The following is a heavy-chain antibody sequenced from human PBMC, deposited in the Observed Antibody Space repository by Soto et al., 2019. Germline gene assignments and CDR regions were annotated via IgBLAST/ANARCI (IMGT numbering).Heavy chain of an antibody. V-gene: IGHV3-23*01. CDR2: ISGSGGST. J-gene: IGHJ4*01. D-gene: IGHD3-10*01. Sequence: GGSLRLSCAASGFTFSSYAMSWVRQAPGKGLEWVSAISGSGGSTYYADSVKGRFTISRDNSKNTLYLQMNSLRAEDTAGYYCAKARFGELLVDDYWGQGTLVTVSS. CDR1: GFTFSSYA. CDR3: AKARFGELLVDDY.